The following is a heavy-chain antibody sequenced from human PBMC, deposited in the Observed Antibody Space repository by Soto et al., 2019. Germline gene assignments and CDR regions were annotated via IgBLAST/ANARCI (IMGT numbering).Heavy chain of an antibody. CDR1: GFAFSSYA. Sequence: GGSLRLSCAASGFAFSSYAMSWVRQAPGKALEWVSAISDSGGRTYYADSGKGRFTISRDNSKNTLYLQMNSLRAEDTAVYYCARGIVATITVDYWGLGTLVTVSS. J-gene: IGHJ4*02. CDR2: ISDSGGRT. CDR3: ARGIVATITVDY. D-gene: IGHD5-12*01. V-gene: IGHV3-23*01.